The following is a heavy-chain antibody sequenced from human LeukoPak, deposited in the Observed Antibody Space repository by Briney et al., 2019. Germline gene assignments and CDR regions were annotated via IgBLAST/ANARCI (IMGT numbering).Heavy chain of an antibody. CDR1: GGSISSYY. J-gene: IGHJ4*02. Sequence: SETLSLTCTVFGGSISSYYWSWIRQPPGKGLEWIGYIYYSGSTNYNPSLKSRVTISVDTSKNQFSLKLSSVTAADTAVYYCARRYSTRLCYFDYWGQGTLVTVSS. D-gene: IGHD6-13*01. V-gene: IGHV4-59*08. CDR2: IYYSGST. CDR3: ARRYSTRLCYFDY.